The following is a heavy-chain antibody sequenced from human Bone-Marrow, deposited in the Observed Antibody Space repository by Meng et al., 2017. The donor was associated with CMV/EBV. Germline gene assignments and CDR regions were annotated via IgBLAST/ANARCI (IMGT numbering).Heavy chain of an antibody. Sequence: KSSGHTFTSKGIGCVGQMPGEGLEWNGIIYTGDPDTRYSTSIQGQVTTSADKSISTAYLQLSSLKASDTDMSYWASARTYTDGYDWGQGTLVTVSS. D-gene: IGHD5-18*01. CDR3: ASARTYTDGYD. J-gene: IGHJ4*02. CDR2: IYTGDPDT. CDR1: GHTFTSKG. V-gene: IGHV5-51*01.